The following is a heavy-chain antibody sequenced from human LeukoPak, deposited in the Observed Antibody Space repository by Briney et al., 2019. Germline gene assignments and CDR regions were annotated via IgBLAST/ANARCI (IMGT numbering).Heavy chain of an antibody. CDR3: ARFRTWGDKAFDY. V-gene: IGHV3-23*01. Sequence: GGSLRLSCAASGFTFSNYGMNWVRQAPGKGLEWVSRISGTGGTTFYADSVKGRFTISRDSAKNSLYLQMNSLRAEDTAVYYCARFRTWGDKAFDYWGQGTLVTVSS. J-gene: IGHJ4*02. CDR2: ISGTGGTT. CDR1: GFTFSNYG. D-gene: IGHD2-21*02.